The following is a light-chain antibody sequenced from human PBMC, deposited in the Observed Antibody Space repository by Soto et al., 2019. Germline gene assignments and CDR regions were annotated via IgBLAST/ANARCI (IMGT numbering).Light chain of an antibody. V-gene: IGLV1-47*02. Sequence: QSVLTQPPSASGTPGQRVTISCSGSRSNIASNYVYWYQQLPGTAPNLLVYSNNRRPPGVPDRFSASKSGTSASLAISGLRSDDEADYYCAAWDDSLSGVVFGGGTKLTVL. CDR3: AAWDDSLSGVV. CDR1: RSNIASNY. J-gene: IGLJ2*01. CDR2: SNN.